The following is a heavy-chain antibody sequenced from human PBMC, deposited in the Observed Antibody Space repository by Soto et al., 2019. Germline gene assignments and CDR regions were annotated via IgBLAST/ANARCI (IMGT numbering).Heavy chain of an antibody. CDR2: MSCNSSTT. CDR1: GLTFSNYA. J-gene: IGHJ4*02. V-gene: IGHV3-23*01. Sequence: EVRLLESGGGLVKPGGSLRLSCATSGLTFSNYAMSWVRQAPGGGLEWVSFMSCNSSTTYYADSVRGRFTISRDRSKNTLYRQMSSLRAEDTALYYCAKNQERELPRVIDFWGQGTLVTVSS. D-gene: IGHD1-7*01. CDR3: AKNQERELPRVIDF.